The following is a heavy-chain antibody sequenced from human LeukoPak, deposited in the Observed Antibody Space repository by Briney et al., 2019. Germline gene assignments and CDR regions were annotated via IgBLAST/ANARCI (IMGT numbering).Heavy chain of an antibody. V-gene: IGHV3-33*08. Sequence: GGSLRLSCAPSGFTVSSNYMSWVRQAPGKGLEWVGVMWTDRSDKYYADSVKGRFTISRDNSRNALYLQMNSLRAEVTAVYYCARGPYYNPSDAFDLWGQGTVVTVFS. D-gene: IGHD3-10*01. CDR1: GFTVSSNY. CDR2: MWTDRSDK. J-gene: IGHJ3*01. CDR3: ARGPYYNPSDAFDL.